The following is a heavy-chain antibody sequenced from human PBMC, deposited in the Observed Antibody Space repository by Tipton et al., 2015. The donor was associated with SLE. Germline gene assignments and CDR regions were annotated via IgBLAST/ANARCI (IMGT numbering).Heavy chain of an antibody. CDR2: MGHTRSA. CDR3: ARGVSGYFNFCYMDV. Sequence: GLVKPSETLSLTCGVSGGSFSGHAWSWIRQPPGKGLEWIAEMGHTRSANYNPSLKSRGTISLDTSKNQFSLRLSSVTAADTAVYYCARGVSGYFNFCYMDVWGKGTTVTISS. J-gene: IGHJ6*03. D-gene: IGHD3-16*01. V-gene: IGHV4-34*01. CDR1: GGSFSGHA.